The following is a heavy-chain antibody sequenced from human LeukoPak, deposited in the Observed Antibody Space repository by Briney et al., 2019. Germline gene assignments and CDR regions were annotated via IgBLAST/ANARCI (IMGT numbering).Heavy chain of an antibody. Sequence: SETLSLTCAVYGGSFSGYYWSWIRQPPGKGLEWIGEINHSGSTNYNPSLKSRVTISVDTSKNQFSLKLSSVTAADTAVYYCARVRQWLVGGYYFDYWGQGTLVTVSS. D-gene: IGHD6-19*01. CDR1: GGSFSGYY. J-gene: IGHJ4*02. V-gene: IGHV4-34*01. CDR3: ARVRQWLVGGYYFDY. CDR2: INHSGST.